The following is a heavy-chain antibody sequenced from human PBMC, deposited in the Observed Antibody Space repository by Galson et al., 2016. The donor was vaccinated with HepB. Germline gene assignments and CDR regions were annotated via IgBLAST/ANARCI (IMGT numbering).Heavy chain of an antibody. CDR2: VTWNSGSM. Sequence: SLRLSCAASGFTFRDYYMIWIRQAPGKGLEWVSSVTWNSGSMGYADSVKGRFTISRDNAKTSLYLQMNSLRPEDTALYYCAKDLSRGSGSYYSRYYYYGVDVWCRGTTVTVSS. CDR3: AKDLSRGSGSYYSRYYYYGVDV. V-gene: IGHV3-9*01. J-gene: IGHJ6*02. D-gene: IGHD3-10*01. CDR1: GFTFRDYY.